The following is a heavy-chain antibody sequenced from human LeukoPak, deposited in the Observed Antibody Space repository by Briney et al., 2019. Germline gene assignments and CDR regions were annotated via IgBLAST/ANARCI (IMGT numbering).Heavy chain of an antibody. Sequence: SETLSLTCAVSGAPISSNNWWWSWVRQPPGKGLEWIGEIYHSGSTNYNPSLKSRVTMSVDKSKNQFSLKLSSVTAADTAVYYCARLGWFGEFYDADYWGQGTLVTVSS. V-gene: IGHV4-4*02. CDR2: IYHSGST. J-gene: IGHJ4*02. CDR3: ARLGWFGEFYDADY. CDR1: GAPISSNNW. D-gene: IGHD3-10*01.